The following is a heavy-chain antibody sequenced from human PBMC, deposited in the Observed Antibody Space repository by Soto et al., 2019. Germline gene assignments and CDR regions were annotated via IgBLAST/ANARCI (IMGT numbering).Heavy chain of an antibody. CDR3: AKGSVFPHCGSNNCYSTLDY. Sequence: GGSLRLSCAASGLTFSNYAMNWVRQAPGKGLEWVSGVSGGAGSTYYADSVKGRFTISRDKSKNTVFLQMNSLRADDTAVYYCAKGSVFPHCGSNNCYSTLDYWGQGTLVTVSS. D-gene: IGHD2-2*02. J-gene: IGHJ4*02. CDR1: GLTFSNYA. CDR2: VSGGAGST. V-gene: IGHV3-23*01.